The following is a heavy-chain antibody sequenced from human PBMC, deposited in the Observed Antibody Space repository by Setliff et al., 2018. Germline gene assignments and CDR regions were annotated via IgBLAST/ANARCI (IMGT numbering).Heavy chain of an antibody. CDR3: ARGPPGYYYYMNV. CDR2: LYYSGNT. V-gene: IGHV4-59*01. CDR1: GGSISSYS. J-gene: IGHJ6*03. Sequence: SETLSLTCNVSGGSISSYSWSWIRQAPGKGLEWIGYLYYSGNTSYNPSLKSRVTISGDTSQNYFSLKLTSVTEADTAVYYCARGPPGYYYYMNVWGQGTTVTVSS.